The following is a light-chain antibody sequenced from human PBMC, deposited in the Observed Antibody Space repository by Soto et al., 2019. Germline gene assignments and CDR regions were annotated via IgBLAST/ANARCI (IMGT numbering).Light chain of an antibody. V-gene: IGLV2-14*01. J-gene: IGLJ1*01. CDR3: SSYTTSGTRV. CDR1: SSDDGNYNY. CDR2: DVS. Sequence: QSALTQPASVSGSPGQSITISCTGTSSDDGNYNYVSWYQQHPAKAPKLMIYDVSNRPSGVSNRFSGSKSGNTASLTISGLQAEDEADYYCSSYTTSGTRVFGTGTKVTVL.